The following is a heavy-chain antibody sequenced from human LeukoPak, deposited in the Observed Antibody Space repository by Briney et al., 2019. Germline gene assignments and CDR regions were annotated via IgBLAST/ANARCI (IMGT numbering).Heavy chain of an antibody. Sequence: GRSLRLSCEASGFTFSSYAMYWVRQAPGKGLEWVATISYDGSNTYYADSVKGRFTISRDNSKNSLYLQMNSLRTEDTALYYCAKSGGYGGYDYYFDYWGQGTLVTVSS. CDR1: GFTFSSYA. CDR2: ISYDGSNT. J-gene: IGHJ4*02. V-gene: IGHV3-30*18. D-gene: IGHD5-12*01. CDR3: AKSGGYGGYDYYFDY.